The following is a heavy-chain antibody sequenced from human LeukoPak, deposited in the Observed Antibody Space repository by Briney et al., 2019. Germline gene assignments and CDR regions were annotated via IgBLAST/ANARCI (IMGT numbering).Heavy chain of an antibody. J-gene: IGHJ5*02. CDR1: GFTFSSYA. CDR3: AKFGVAA. Sequence: PGGSLTLSCAASGFTFSSYAMSWVRQAPAKGLEWVSAISGSGGSTYYADSVKGRLTISRDNSENKLYLQMNSRRAARTPVVYFAKFGVAAWGQGTLVTVS. CDR2: ISGSGGST. V-gene: IGHV3-23*01. D-gene: IGHD3-16*01.